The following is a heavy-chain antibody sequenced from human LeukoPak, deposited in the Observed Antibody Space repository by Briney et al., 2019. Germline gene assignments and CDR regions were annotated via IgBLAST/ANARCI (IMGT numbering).Heavy chain of an antibody. Sequence: SQTLSLTCAISGDSVSSNSAAWNWIRQSPSRGLEWLGRTYYRSRWYNDYAVSVKSRITINPDTSKNQFSLQLNSVTPEDTAVYYCARDPCGVRGVLSGMDVWGQGTTVTVSS. J-gene: IGHJ6*02. CDR1: GDSVSSNSAA. CDR2: TYYRSRWYN. CDR3: ARDPCGVRGVLSGMDV. D-gene: IGHD3-10*01. V-gene: IGHV6-1*01.